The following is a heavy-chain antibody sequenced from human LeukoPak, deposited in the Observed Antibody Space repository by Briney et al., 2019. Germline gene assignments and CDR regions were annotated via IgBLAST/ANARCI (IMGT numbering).Heavy chain of an antibody. V-gene: IGHV4-4*07. D-gene: IGHD3-10*01. CDR2: IYTSGST. J-gene: IGHJ6*03. CDR3: AREGVYYGSGSRYYYYYVDV. Sequence: PSETLSLTCTVSGGSISSYYWSWIRQPAGKGLEWIGRIYTSGSTNYNPSLKSRVTMSVDTSKNQFSLKLSSVTAADTAVYYCAREGVYYGSGSRYYYYYVDVWGKGTTVTVSS. CDR1: GGSISSYY.